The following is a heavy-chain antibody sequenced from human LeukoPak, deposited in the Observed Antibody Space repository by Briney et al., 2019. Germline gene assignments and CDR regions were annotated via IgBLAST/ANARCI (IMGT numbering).Heavy chain of an antibody. V-gene: IGHV3-7*05. CDR3: ARDSPSGSYGY. Sequence: GGSLRLSCAASGFTVSSNYMTWVRQAPGKGLEWVANIKQDGSAKYYVDSVKGRFTISRDNAKNSLYLQMNSLRAEDTAVYYCARDSPSGSYGYWGQGTLVTVSS. CDR2: IKQDGSAK. J-gene: IGHJ4*02. CDR1: GFTVSSNY. D-gene: IGHD1-26*01.